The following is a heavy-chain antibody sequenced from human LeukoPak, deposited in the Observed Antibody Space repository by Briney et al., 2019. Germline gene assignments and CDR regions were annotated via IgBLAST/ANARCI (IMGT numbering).Heavy chain of an antibody. D-gene: IGHD2-15*01. CDR2: IYTSGST. Sequence: TLSLTCTVSGGSISSGSYYWSWIRQPAGKGLEWIGRIYTSGSTNYNPSLKSRVTISVDTSKNQFSLKLSSVTAADTAVYYCASFYCSGGSCYQYYYYYYMDVWGKGTTVTISS. V-gene: IGHV4-61*02. CDR1: GGSISSGSYY. CDR3: ASFYCSGGSCYQYYYYYYMDV. J-gene: IGHJ6*03.